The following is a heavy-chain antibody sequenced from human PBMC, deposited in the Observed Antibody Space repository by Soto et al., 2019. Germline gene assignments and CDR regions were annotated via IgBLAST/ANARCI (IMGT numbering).Heavy chain of an antibody. Sequence: EVQLVESGGGLVQPGGSLRLSCAASGFTFSSYSMNWVRQAPGKGLEWVSYISSSSSTIYYADSVKGRFTISRDNAKNSLYLQMNSLRDEDTAVYYCSREEVVVVAATLDRAFAIWGQGTMVTVSS. D-gene: IGHD2-15*01. CDR1: GFTFSSYS. CDR2: ISSSSSTI. J-gene: IGHJ3*02. CDR3: SREEVVVVAATLDRAFAI. V-gene: IGHV3-48*02.